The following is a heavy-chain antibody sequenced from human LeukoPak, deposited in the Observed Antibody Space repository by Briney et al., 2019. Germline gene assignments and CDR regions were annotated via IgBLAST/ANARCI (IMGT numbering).Heavy chain of an antibody. J-gene: IGHJ4*02. D-gene: IGHD1-20*01. CDR2: IIPIFGTA. CDR1: GGTFSSYA. Sequence: SVKVSCKASGGTFSSYAISWVRQAPGQGLEWMGGIIPIFGTANYAQKFQGRVTITADKSTSTAYMELSSLRSEDTAVYYCARDWEGIIGGGFDYWGQGTLVTVSS. V-gene: IGHV1-69*06. CDR3: ARDWEGIIGGGFDY.